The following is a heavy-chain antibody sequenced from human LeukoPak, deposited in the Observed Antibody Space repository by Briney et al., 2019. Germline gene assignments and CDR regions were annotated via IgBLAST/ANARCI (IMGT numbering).Heavy chain of an antibody. Sequence: PSGTLCLTCTASGDSITSYDWSWIRQPPGKGLEWVGYVYYRGGTNYNPSLKTRVTTSIATYKKQFSLKLSSVTAADTAVYFCAGVFSGRRPFELWGKGTLVTVSS. CDR3: AGVFSGRRPFEL. D-gene: IGHD3-10*01. J-gene: IGHJ4*02. CDR1: GDSITSYD. CDR2: VYYRGGT. V-gene: IGHV4-59*01.